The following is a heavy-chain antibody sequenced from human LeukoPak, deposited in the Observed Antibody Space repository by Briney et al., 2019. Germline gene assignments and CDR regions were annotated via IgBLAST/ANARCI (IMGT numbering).Heavy chain of an antibody. CDR1: GFTFSSYS. Sequence: SGGSLRLSCAASGFTFSSYSMNWVRKAPGKGLEWVARIVSETVGGRTDYAASVKGRFTISRDDSKSTLFLQMSSLKIEDTAVYYCATSITTPGAFDIWGQGVLVTVSS. CDR2: IVSETVGGRT. CDR3: ATSITTPGAFDI. V-gene: IGHV3-15*04. D-gene: IGHD1-1*01. J-gene: IGHJ4*02.